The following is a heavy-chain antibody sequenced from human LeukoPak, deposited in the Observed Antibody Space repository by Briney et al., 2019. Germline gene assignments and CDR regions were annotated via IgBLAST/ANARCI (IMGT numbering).Heavy chain of an antibody. D-gene: IGHD2-15*01. Sequence: ASVKVSCKVSGYTLTELSMHWVRQAPGKGLEWMGGFDPEDGETIYAQKFQGRVTMTEDTSTDTAYMELSSLRSDDTAVYYCASGCSGGSCYSGFLGFGYWGQGTLVTVSS. CDR2: FDPEDGET. V-gene: IGHV1-24*01. CDR3: ASGCSGGSCYSGFLGFGY. J-gene: IGHJ4*02. CDR1: GYTLTELS.